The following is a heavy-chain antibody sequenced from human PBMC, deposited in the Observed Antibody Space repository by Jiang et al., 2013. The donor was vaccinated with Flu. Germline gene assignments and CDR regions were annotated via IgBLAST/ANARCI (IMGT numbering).Heavy chain of an antibody. CDR3: ARGRAATLYYYYGMDV. Sequence: VQLLESGGGVVQPGRSLRLSCAASGFTFSSYGMHWVRQAPGKGLEWVAVIWYDGSNKYYADSVKGRFTISRDNSKNTLYLQMNSLRAEDTTVYYCARGRAATLYYYYGMDVWGQGTTVTVSS. CDR1: GFTFSSYG. J-gene: IGHJ6*02. CDR2: IWYDGSNK. V-gene: IGHV3-33*01. D-gene: IGHD2-15*01.